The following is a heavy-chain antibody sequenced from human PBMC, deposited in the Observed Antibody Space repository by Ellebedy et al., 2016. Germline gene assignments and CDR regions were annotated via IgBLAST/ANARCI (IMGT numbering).Heavy chain of an antibody. Sequence: GESLKISXGASGFKFSDFFMTWVRQAPGEGLEWVSTISGGGDSTFYADSVKGRFTISRDNSRNILYLHMNSLRVDDTAKYYCREGHYSDVWGQGTLVTVSS. V-gene: IGHV3-23*01. D-gene: IGHD2-15*01. J-gene: IGHJ1*01. CDR2: ISGGGDST. CDR3: REGHYSDV. CDR1: GFKFSDFF.